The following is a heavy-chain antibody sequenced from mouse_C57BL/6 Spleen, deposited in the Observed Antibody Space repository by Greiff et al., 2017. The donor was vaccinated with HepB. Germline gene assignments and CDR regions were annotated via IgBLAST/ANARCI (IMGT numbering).Heavy chain of an antibody. CDR3: ARYPHYRSRGYFDV. D-gene: IGHD1-2*01. CDR2: INPNNGGT. V-gene: IGHV1-26*01. J-gene: IGHJ1*03. CDR1: GYTFTDYY. Sequence: VQLQQSGPELVKPGASVKISCKASGYTFTDYYMNWVKQSHGKSLEWIGDINPNNGGTSYNQKFKGKATLTVDKSSSTAYMELRSLTSEDSAVYYCARYPHYRSRGYFDVWGTGTTVTVSS.